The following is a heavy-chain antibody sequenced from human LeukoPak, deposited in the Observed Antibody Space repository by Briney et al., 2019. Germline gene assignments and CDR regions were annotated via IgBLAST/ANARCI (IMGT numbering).Heavy chain of an antibody. V-gene: IGHV1-69*13. D-gene: IGHD6-6*01. CDR2: IIPIFGTA. Sequence: SVKVSCKASGGTFSSYAISWVRQAPGQGLEWMGGIIPIFGTANYAQKFQGRVTITADESTSTAYMELSSLRSEDTAVYYCARAGEYSSSSSPTSYFDYWGQGTLVTVSS. CDR1: GGTFSSYA. CDR3: ARAGEYSSSSSPTSYFDY. J-gene: IGHJ4*02.